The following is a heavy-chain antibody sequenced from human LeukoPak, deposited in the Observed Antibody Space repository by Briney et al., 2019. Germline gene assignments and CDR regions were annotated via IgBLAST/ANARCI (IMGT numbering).Heavy chain of an antibody. CDR3: ASSLRFLEWYAFDI. J-gene: IGHJ3*02. Sequence: PSETLSLTCTVSGGSISSGSYYWSWIRQPAGKGLEWIGRIYTSGSTNYNPSLKSRVTISVDTSKNQFSLKLSSVTAADTAVYYCASSLRFLEWYAFDIWGQGTMVTVSS. CDR1: GGSISSGSYY. CDR2: IYTSGST. D-gene: IGHD3-3*01. V-gene: IGHV4-61*02.